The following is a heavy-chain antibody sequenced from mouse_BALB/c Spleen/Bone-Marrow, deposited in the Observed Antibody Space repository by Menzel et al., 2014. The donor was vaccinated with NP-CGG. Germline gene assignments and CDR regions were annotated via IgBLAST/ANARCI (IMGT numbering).Heavy chain of an antibody. CDR3: ARSGSSSGYFDY. Sequence: VESGGGLVQPGGSRKPSCAGSGFTFSSFAMHWVRQAPEKGLEWVAYISSGSSTIYYADTVMGRFTISRDNPKNTLFLQMTSLRSEDTAMYYCARSGSSSGYFDYWGQGTTLTVSS. D-gene: IGHD1-1*01. V-gene: IGHV5-17*02. CDR1: GFTFSSFA. J-gene: IGHJ2*01. CDR2: ISSGSSTI.